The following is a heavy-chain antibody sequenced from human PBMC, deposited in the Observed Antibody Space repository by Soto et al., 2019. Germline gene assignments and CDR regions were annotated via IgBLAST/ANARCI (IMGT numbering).Heavy chain of an antibody. D-gene: IGHD3-22*01. J-gene: IGHJ4*02. CDR3: ARRDYYDSSWPFDY. Sequence: TLEILSLTCAVYGGSFIGYYWSWIRQPPGKGLEWIGEINHSGSTNYNPSLKSRVTISVDTSKNQFSLKLSSVTAADTAVYYCARRDYYDSSWPFDYWGQGTLVTVSS. CDR1: GGSFIGYY. CDR2: INHSGST. V-gene: IGHV4-34*01.